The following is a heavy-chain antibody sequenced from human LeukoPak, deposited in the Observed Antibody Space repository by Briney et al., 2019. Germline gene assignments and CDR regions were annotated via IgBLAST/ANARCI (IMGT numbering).Heavy chain of an antibody. V-gene: IGHV3-30-3*01. CDR2: ISYDGSNK. D-gene: IGHD2-8*01. Sequence: GGSLRLSCAASGFTFSSYAMHWVRQAPGKGLEWVAVISYDGSNKYYADSVKGRFTISRDNSKNTLYLQMNSLRAEDTAVYYCAREDVGCTSGVCYLLPWEYYYGMDVWGQGTTVTVSS. J-gene: IGHJ6*02. CDR1: GFTFSSYA. CDR3: AREDVGCTSGVCYLLPWEYYYGMDV.